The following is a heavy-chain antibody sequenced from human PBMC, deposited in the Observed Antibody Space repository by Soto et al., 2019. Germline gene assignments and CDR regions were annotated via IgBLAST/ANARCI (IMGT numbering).Heavy chain of an antibody. J-gene: IGHJ4*02. Sequence: PSETLSLTCTVSGGSVSSGSYYWSWIRQPPGKGLEWIGYIYYSGSTNYNPSLKSRVTISVDTSKNQFSLKLSSVTAADTAVYYCARLLNKAAAGRGNFDYWGQGTLVTVSS. CDR3: ARLLNKAAAGRGNFDY. V-gene: IGHV4-61*01. CDR2: IYYSGST. CDR1: GGSVSSGSYY. D-gene: IGHD6-13*01.